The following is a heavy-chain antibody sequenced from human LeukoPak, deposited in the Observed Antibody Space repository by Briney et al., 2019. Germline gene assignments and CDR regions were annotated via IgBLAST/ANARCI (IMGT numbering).Heavy chain of an antibody. Sequence: GGSLRLSCAASGFTVSSNYVSWVRQAPGKGLEWVSVIYSGGSTYYADSVKGRFTISRDNSKNTLYLQMNSLRAEDTAVYYCARVFVVVPAAINYFDYWGQGTLVTVSS. V-gene: IGHV3-53*01. CDR1: GFTVSSNY. CDR2: IYSGGST. CDR3: ARVFVVVPAAINYFDY. D-gene: IGHD2-2*02. J-gene: IGHJ4*02.